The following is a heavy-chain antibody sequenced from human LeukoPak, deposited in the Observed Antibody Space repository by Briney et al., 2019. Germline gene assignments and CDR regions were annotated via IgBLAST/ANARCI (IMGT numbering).Heavy chain of an antibody. D-gene: IGHD2-15*01. CDR2: XXXXXDNT. Sequence: GGSLRLSCAASGFTFINYAMSWVRQAPGKGLXXXXXXXXXXDNTWYADSVKGRFTISRDDSKNTLYPQMNSLRADDTAVYYCAKDYVNLGHCIGGICYPFDYWGQGTLVTVSS. CDR3: AKDYVNLGHCIGGICYPFDY. J-gene: IGHJ4*02. CDR1: GFTFINYA. V-gene: IGHV3-23*01.